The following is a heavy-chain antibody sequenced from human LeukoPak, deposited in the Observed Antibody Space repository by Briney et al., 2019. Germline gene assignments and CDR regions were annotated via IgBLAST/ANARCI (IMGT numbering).Heavy chain of an antibody. D-gene: IGHD4-23*01. V-gene: IGHV3-7*05. CDR3: ARDLDYGGRSNFDH. Sequence: GGSLRLSCAASGFTFSTYWINWVRQAPGKGLEWVANINQDGGEKHYRDSVKGRFTISRDNAKNSLYLQMNSLRAEDTAVYYCARDLDYGGRSNFDHWGQGTLVTVSS. CDR1: GFTFSTYW. J-gene: IGHJ4*02. CDR2: INQDGGEK.